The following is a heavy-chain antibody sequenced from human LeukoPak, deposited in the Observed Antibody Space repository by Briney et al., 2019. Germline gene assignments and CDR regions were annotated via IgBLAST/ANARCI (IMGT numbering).Heavy chain of an antibody. J-gene: IGHJ5*02. CDR1: GYTFTAYY. Sequence: ASVKVSCKATGYTFTAYYMHWVRQAPGQGLEWMGWINPNSGGTNYAQKFQGRVTMTRDTSISTAYTELSRLRSDDTAVYYCARTCSGGSCYSGLWFDPWGQGTLVTVSS. V-gene: IGHV1-2*02. D-gene: IGHD2-15*01. CDR2: INPNSGGT. CDR3: ARTCSGGSCYSGLWFDP.